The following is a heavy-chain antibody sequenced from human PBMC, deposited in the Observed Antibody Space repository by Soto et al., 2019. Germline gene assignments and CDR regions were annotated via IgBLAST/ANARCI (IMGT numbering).Heavy chain of an antibody. CDR3: ARSRVRGVIIGGRYYYYGMDV. D-gene: IGHD3-10*01. Sequence: SANLSLTCALYGQSFSGCDWSSIRQPPGKGLEWIGEINHSGSTNYNPSLKSRVTISVDASKNQFSLKLSSVTAADTAVYYCARSRVRGVIIGGRYYYYGMDVWGQGTTVT. V-gene: IGHV4-34*01. CDR1: GQSFSGCD. J-gene: IGHJ6*02. CDR2: INHSGST.